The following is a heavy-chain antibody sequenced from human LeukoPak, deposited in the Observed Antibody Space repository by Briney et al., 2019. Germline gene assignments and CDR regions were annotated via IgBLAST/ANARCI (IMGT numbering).Heavy chain of an antibody. CDR1: GFTFSSSA. J-gene: IGHJ4*02. CDR3: ARPYGSGSYGGSDY. CDR2: ISYDGSNK. D-gene: IGHD3-10*01. Sequence: GRSLRLSCAASGFTFSSSAMHWVRQAPGKGLEWVAVISYDGSNKYYADSVKGRFTISRDNSKKTLYLKMSSLRAEDAAVYYCARPYGSGSYGGSDYWGQGTLVTVSS. V-gene: IGHV3-30-3*01.